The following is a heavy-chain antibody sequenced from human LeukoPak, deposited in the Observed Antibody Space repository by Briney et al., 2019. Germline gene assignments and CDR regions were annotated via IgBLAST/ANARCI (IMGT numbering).Heavy chain of an antibody. Sequence: GGSLRLSCAASGFTFSSYEMNWVRQAPGKGLEWVSYISSSGSTIYYADSVEGRFTISRDNAKNSLYLQMNSLRAEDTAVYYCARGGSGWYYFDYWGQGTLVTVSS. CDR3: ARGGSGWYYFDY. J-gene: IGHJ4*02. D-gene: IGHD6-19*01. CDR2: ISSSGSTI. CDR1: GFTFSSYE. V-gene: IGHV3-48*03.